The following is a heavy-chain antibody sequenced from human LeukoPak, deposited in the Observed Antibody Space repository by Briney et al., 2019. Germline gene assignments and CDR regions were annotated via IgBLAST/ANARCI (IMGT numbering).Heavy chain of an antibody. CDR3: AKSYGDYLGYFDS. V-gene: IGHV3-23*01. D-gene: IGHD4-17*01. CDR1: GFTFMDYA. Sequence: GGSLRLSCAASGFTFMDYAMSWVRQAPGKGLEWVSGISDGGGTTNYADAVKGRFTISRDKSKNTLFLQMNSLRAEDTAVYYCAKSYGDYLGYFDSWGQGTLATVSS. J-gene: IGHJ4*02. CDR2: ISDGGGTT.